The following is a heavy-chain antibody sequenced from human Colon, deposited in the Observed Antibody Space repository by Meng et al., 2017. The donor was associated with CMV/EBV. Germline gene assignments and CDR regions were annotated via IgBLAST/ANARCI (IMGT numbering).Heavy chain of an antibody. CDR1: GFTFSSYW. D-gene: IGHD2-2*01. J-gene: IGHJ5*02. Sequence: SCAASGFTFSSYWMSWVRQAPGKGLEWVANIKQDGSEKYYVDSVKGRFTISRDNAKNSLYLQMNSLRAEDTAVYYCARYCSSTSCLQSGRLDPWGQGTLVTVSS. CDR2: IKQDGSEK. V-gene: IGHV3-7*01. CDR3: ARYCSSTSCLQSGRLDP.